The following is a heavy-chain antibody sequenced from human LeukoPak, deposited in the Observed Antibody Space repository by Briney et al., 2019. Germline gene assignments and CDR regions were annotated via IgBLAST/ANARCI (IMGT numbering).Heavy chain of an antibody. J-gene: IGHJ2*01. V-gene: IGHV4-59*01. D-gene: IGHD6-13*01. CDR1: GGYISSYY. CDR3: ARTYGSSGLGYFDL. Sequence: SETLSLTCTVSGGYISSYYWSWIRQPPGKGLEWIGYIYYSGSTNYSPSLKSRLTISVDTSKNQFSLKLSSVTAADTAVYYCARTYGSSGLGYFDLWGRGTLVTVSS. CDR2: IYYSGST.